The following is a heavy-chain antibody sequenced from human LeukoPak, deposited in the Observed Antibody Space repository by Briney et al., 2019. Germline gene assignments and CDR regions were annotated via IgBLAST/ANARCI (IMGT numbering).Heavy chain of an antibody. V-gene: IGHV4-38-2*02. CDR1: GYPISSSYY. CDR3: ARYRNCGSDCYDAFDI. Sequence: SETLSLTCTVSGYPISSSYYWGWIRQPPGKGLEWIGGIYHRGSTYYNPSLKSRVTISVDTSKNQFSLKLNSVTAADTAVYYCARYRNCGSDCYDAFDIWGQGTMVTVSS. J-gene: IGHJ3*02. CDR2: IYHRGST. D-gene: IGHD2-21*02.